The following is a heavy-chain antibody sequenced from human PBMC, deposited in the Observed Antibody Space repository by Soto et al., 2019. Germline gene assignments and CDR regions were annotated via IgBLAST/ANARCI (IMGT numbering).Heavy chain of an antibody. J-gene: IGHJ5*02. CDR1: GYTFFTYD. D-gene: IGHD5-12*01. V-gene: IGHV1-18*01. CDR2: ISTYSGDT. Sequence: QVHLVQSGVEVKTPGASVKVSCQASGYTFFTYDISWVRQAPGQGLEWMGWISTYSGDTKYAQKYKGRVTMTTDTSTTTAYLELRSLRTYDTAVYYCARHHGPTTSENWFDPWGQGTLVTVSS. CDR3: ARHHGPTTSENWFDP.